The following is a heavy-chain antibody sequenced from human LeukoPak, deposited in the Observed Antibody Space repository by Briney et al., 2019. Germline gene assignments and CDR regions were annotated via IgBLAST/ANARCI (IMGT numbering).Heavy chain of an antibody. J-gene: IGHJ6*03. Sequence: GSLRLSCAASGFTFSSYEMNWVRQAPGKGLEWVSYISSSGSTIYYADSVKGRFTISRDNAKNSLYLQMNNLRAEDTAVYYCARGQRAHVEWSSYMDVWGKGTTVTVSS. V-gene: IGHV3-48*03. CDR1: GFTFSSYE. CDR3: ARGQRAHVEWSSYMDV. D-gene: IGHD3-3*01. CDR2: ISSSGSTI.